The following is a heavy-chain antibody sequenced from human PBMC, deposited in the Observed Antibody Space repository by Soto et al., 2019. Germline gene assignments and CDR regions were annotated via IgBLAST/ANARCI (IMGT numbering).Heavy chain of an antibody. J-gene: IGHJ6*02. Sequence: EVQLLESGGGLVQPGGSLRLSCAASGFTFSSYAMSWVRQAPGKGLEWVSAISGSGGSTYYADSVKGRFTISRDNSKNTLYLQMNSLRAEDTAVYYCASSGGGDPLTEIYHYYYGMDVWGQGTTVTVSS. CDR1: GFTFSSYA. CDR2: ISGSGGST. D-gene: IGHD4-17*01. V-gene: IGHV3-23*01. CDR3: ASSGGGDPLTEIYHYYYGMDV.